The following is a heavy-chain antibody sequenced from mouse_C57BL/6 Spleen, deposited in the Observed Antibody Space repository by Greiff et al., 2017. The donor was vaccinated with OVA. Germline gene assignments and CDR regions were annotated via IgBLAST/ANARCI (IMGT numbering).Heavy chain of an antibody. CDR3: ARHGPSYYGSSEEAAWFAY. CDR1: GFTFSSYG. CDR2: ISSGGSYT. V-gene: IGHV5-6*01. Sequence: EVMLVESGGDLVKPGGSLKLSCAASGFTFSSYGMSWVRQTPDKRLEWVATISSGGSYTYYPDSVKGRFTISRDNAKNTLYLQMSSLKSEDTAMYYCARHGPSYYGSSEEAAWFAYWGQGTLVTVSA. D-gene: IGHD1-1*01. J-gene: IGHJ3*01.